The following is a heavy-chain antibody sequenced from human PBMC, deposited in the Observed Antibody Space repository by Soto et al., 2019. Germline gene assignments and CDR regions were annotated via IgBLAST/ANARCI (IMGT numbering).Heavy chain of an antibody. Sequence: QVQLVESGGGVVQPGRSLRLSCAASGFSCSSYAMHWVRQAPGKGLEWVAIISHDGNIKRYADFVEGRFIVFRDNSNNNLLLQMESLKTDDTAVYYSAKELAYGDFWRGLEYWGQGTLVTVAS. CDR2: ISHDGNIK. J-gene: IGHJ4*02. CDR3: AKELAYGDFWRGLEY. D-gene: IGHD3-3*01. CDR1: GFSCSSYA. V-gene: IGHV3-30*18.